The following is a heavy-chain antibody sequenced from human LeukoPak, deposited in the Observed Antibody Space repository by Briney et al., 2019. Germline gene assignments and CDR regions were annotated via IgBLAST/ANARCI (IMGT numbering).Heavy chain of an antibody. J-gene: IGHJ4*02. V-gene: IGHV3-23*01. CDR3: AKVVKYYDSSGYLDY. CDR2: ISGSGGST. CDR1: GFTLSSYA. Sequence: GGSLRLSCAASGFTLSSYAMSWVRQAPGKGLEWVSAISGSGGSTYYADSVKGRFTISRDNSKNTLYLQMNSLRAEDTAVYYCAKVVKYYDSSGYLDYWGQGTLVTVSS. D-gene: IGHD3-22*01.